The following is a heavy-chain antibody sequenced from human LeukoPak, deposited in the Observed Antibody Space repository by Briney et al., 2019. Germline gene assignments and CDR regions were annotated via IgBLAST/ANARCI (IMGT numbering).Heavy chain of an antibody. CDR3: ARSHCSGGSCFSSWFDP. V-gene: IGHV4-4*07. D-gene: IGHD2-15*01. J-gene: IGHJ5*02. CDR2: IYTSGST. CDR1: GGSISSYY. Sequence: SETLSLTCTVSGGSISSYYWSWIRQPAGKGLEWIGRIYTSGSTNYNPSLKSRVTTSVDTSKNQFSLKLSSVTAADTAVYYCARSHCSGGSCFSSWFDPWGQGTLVTVSS.